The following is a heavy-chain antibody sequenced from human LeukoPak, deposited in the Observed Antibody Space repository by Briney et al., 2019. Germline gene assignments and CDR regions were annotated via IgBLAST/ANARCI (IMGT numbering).Heavy chain of an antibody. CDR3: ARDRYGTSMAGSDY. J-gene: IGHJ4*02. D-gene: IGHD5-18*01. CDR1: GFTFSIYG. V-gene: IGHV3-30*03. CDR2: ISYDGSNI. Sequence: GGALRLSCAASGFTFSIYGMHWVRQAPAKGLAWVAVISYDGSNIYYADSVKGRVTISRDNSKNTLYLQMNSLRPEDTAVYYCARDRYGTSMAGSDYWGQGTQVTVSS.